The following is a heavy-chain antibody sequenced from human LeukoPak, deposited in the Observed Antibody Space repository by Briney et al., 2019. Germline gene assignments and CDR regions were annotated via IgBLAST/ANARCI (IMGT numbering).Heavy chain of an antibody. CDR2: MNPNRGNT. V-gene: IGHV1-8*01. D-gene: IGHD3-10*01. CDR1: GYTFTSYD. CDR3: ARGWASGSYRKSGFDY. J-gene: IGHJ4*02. Sequence: ASVKVSCKASGYTFTSYDINWVRQATGQGLEWMGWMNPNRGNTDYAQKFQGRVTMTRNTSISTAYMQLSSLRSEDTAVYYCARGWASGSYRKSGFDYWGQGTLVTVSS.